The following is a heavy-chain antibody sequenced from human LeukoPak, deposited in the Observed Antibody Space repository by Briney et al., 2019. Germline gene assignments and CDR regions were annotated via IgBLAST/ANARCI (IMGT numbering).Heavy chain of an antibody. CDR2: INPYSGGT. J-gene: IGHJ4*02. D-gene: IGHD1-26*01. Sequence: PVASVKVSCKASGYTFTGSYMHWVRQAPGQGLEWMGWINPYSGGTNYAQKFQGRVTMTRDTSISTAYMELNRLISDDTAVYYCARDRDSGSYQGDFDYWGQGTLVTVSS. CDR1: GYTFTGSY. CDR3: ARDRDSGSYQGDFDY. V-gene: IGHV1-2*02.